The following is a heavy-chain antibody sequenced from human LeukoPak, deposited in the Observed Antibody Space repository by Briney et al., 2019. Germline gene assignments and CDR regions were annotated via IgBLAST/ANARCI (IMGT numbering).Heavy chain of an antibody. V-gene: IGHV1-3*01. Sequence: GASVTVSCTASGYTFTSYYMHWVRQAPGQRLEWMGWINAGNGNTKYSQKFQGRVTITRDTSASTAYMELSSLRSEDTAVYYCARGPITTRSHFDYWGQGTLVTVSS. D-gene: IGHD3-22*01. CDR3: ARGPITTRSHFDY. CDR1: GYTFTSYY. CDR2: INAGNGNT. J-gene: IGHJ4*02.